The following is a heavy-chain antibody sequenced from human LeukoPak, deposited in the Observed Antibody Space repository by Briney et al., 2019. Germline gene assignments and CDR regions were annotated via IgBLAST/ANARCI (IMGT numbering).Heavy chain of an antibody. CDR1: GGSISSYY. V-gene: IGHV4-59*08. CDR2: IYYSGST. CDR3: ARHAKQQLAPGGGPFDY. J-gene: IGHJ4*02. Sequence: SETLSLTCTVSGGSISSYYWSWIRQPPGKGLEWIGYIYYSGSTNYNPSLKSRVTISVDTSKNQFSLKLSSVTAADTAVYYCARHAKQQLAPGGGPFDYWGQGTLVTVSS. D-gene: IGHD6-13*01.